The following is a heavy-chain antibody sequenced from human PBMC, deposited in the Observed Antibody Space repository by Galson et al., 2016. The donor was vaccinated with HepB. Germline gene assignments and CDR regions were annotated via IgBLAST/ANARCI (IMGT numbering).Heavy chain of an antibody. CDR1: GYTFTNYW. V-gene: IGHV5-51*01. CDR2: IYPDDSDT. Sequence: QSGAEVKKPGESLKISCKGSGYTFTNYWIGWVRQMPGEGMEWMGIIYPDDSDTRYSPSFQGLVTISVDRSSSTAYLQWSSLTASDTAMYYCAREARYCSGGSCYLFDYWGHGTLVTVSS. D-gene: IGHD2-15*01. CDR3: AREARYCSGGSCYLFDY. J-gene: IGHJ4*01.